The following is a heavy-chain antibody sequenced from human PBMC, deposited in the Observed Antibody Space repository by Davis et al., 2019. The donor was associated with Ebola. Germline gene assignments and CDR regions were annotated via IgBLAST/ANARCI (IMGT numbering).Heavy chain of an antibody. CDR2: ISASAGST. V-gene: IGHV3-23*01. J-gene: IGHJ4*02. CDR1: GFTFTSYA. Sequence: GESLKISCAASGFTFTSYAMGWVRQAPGKGLEWVSTISASAGSTFYADSVNGRFTISRDNSKNTLYLQMSSLRLEDTAVYFCAKDDKFASVGPRGVDHWGQGTQLIVSS. CDR3: AKDDKFASVGPRGVDH. D-gene: IGHD3-10*01.